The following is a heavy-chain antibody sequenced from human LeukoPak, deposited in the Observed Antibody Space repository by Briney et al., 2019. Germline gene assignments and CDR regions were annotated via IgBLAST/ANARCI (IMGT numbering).Heavy chain of an antibody. D-gene: IGHD6-19*01. Sequence: GGSLGLSCAASGFTFSSYAMTWVRQAPGKGLEWVSAITSSGATTYYADSVKGRFTISRDNSKNTLYLQMNSLRAEDTAVYHCAKDLGTSGWYINSWGQGTLVTVSS. V-gene: IGHV3-23*01. CDR1: GFTFSSYA. J-gene: IGHJ4*02. CDR2: ITSSGATT. CDR3: AKDLGTSGWYINS.